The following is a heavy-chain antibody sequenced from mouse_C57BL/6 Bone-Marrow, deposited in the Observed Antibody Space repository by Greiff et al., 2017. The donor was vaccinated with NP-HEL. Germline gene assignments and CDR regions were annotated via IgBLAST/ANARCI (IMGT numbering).Heavy chain of an antibody. V-gene: IGHV2-9*01. CDR3: AKHNSDYYGSSHWYFDV. D-gene: IGHD1-1*01. J-gene: IGHJ1*03. Sequence: VQLQQSGPGLVAPSQSLSITCTVSGFSLTSYGVDWVRQPPGKGLEWLGVIWGGGSTNYNSALMSRLSISKDNSKSQVFLKMNSLQTDDTAMYYCAKHNSDYYGSSHWYFDVWGTGTTVTVSS. CDR2: IWGGGST. CDR1: GFSLTSYG.